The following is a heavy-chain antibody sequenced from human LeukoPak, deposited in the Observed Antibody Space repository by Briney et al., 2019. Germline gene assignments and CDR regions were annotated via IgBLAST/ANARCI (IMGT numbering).Heavy chain of an antibody. V-gene: IGHV1-8*01. Sequence: ASVKVSCEASGYTFTSYDINWVRQATGQGLEWMGWMNPNSGNTGYAQKFQGRVTMTRNTSISTAYMELSSLRSEDTAVYYCARTTVSTYYYYGMDVWGQGTTVTVSS. CDR2: MNPNSGNT. J-gene: IGHJ6*02. CDR1: GYTFTSYD. CDR3: ARTTVSTYYYYGMDV. D-gene: IGHD4-11*01.